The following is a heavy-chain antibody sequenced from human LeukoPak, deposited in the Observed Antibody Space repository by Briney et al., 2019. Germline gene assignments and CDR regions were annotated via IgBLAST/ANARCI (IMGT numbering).Heavy chain of an antibody. D-gene: IGHD2-15*01. V-gene: IGHV4-59*01. CDR1: GGSISSYY. CDR3: ASYPGWSNYFDY. CDR2: IYYSGST. Sequence: SETLSLTCTVSGGSISSYYWSWIRQPPGKGLEWIGYIYYSGSTNYNPSLKSRVTISVDTSKNQFSLKLSSVTAADTAVYYCASYPGWSNYFDYWGQGTLVTVSS. J-gene: IGHJ4*02.